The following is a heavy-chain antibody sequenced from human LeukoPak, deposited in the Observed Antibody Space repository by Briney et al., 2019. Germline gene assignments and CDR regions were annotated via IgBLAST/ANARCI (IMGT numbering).Heavy chain of an antibody. CDR2: ISAYNGNT. J-gene: IGHJ5*02. CDR3: ARCGTMVRGVIEYNGFDP. CDR1: GFTFSTLG. Sequence: RASVKVSCKPSGFTFSTLGISCVRQAPGQGLGWMGWISAYNGNTNYAQKLQGRVTMTTDTSTSTAYMELRSLRCDDTAVYYCARCGTMVRGVIEYNGFDPWGQGTLVTVSS. V-gene: IGHV1-18*01. D-gene: IGHD3-10*01.